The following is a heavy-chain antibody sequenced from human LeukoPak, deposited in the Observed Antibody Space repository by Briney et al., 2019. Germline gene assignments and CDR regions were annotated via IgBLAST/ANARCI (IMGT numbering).Heavy chain of an antibody. J-gene: IGHJ2*01. D-gene: IGHD5-24*01. CDR3: AGSDTIGFTPREWDYWDFDL. CDR2: TNSGSSYI. V-gene: IGHV3-21*06. CDR1: GLTFSRYS. Sequence: GGSLRLSRAAPGLTFSRYSMNWVRPAPGKGWEGGSSTNSGSSYIYYADSVKDRCTISRDNAKNSLQLQMKSLRAEDTAVYYCAGSDTIGFTPREWDYWDFDLWGRGTLVSVPS.